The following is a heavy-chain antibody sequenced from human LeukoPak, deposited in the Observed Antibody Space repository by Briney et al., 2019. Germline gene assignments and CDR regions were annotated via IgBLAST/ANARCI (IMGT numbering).Heavy chain of an antibody. CDR1: GGSISSSDYY. V-gene: IGHV4-61*08. CDR3: ARGVTIFGVVDY. D-gene: IGHD3-3*01. CDR2: IYYSGST. Sequence: SETLSLTCTVSGGSISSSDYYWSWIRQPPGKGLEWIGYIYYSGSTNYNPSLKSRVTISVDTSKNQFSLKLSSVTAADTAVYYCARGVTIFGVVDYWGQGTLVTVSS. J-gene: IGHJ4*02.